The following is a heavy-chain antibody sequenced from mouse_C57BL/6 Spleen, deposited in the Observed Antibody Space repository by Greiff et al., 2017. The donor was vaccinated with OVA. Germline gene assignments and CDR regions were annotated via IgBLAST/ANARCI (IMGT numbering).Heavy chain of an antibody. CDR3: ARWGYGSSYDYAMDY. V-gene: IGHV1-61*01. D-gene: IGHD1-1*01. J-gene: IGHJ4*01. Sequence: VQLQQPGAELVRPGSSVKLSCKASGYTFTSYWMDWVKQRPGQGLEWIGNIYPSDSETHYNQKFKDKATLTVDKSSSTAYMQLSSLTSEDSAVYYCARWGYGSSYDYAMDYWGQGTSVTVSS. CDR1: GYTFTSYW. CDR2: IYPSDSET.